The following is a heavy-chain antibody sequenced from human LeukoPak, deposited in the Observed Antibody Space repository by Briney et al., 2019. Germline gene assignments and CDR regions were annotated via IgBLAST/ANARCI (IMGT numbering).Heavy chain of an antibody. CDR2: IITIFGTA. V-gene: IGHV1-69*05. J-gene: IGHJ6*03. CDR1: GGTFNSYA. D-gene: IGHD6-19*01. CDR3: ALAQYSSGWSHPGVYYYYLDV. Sequence: VAPVKVSCKASGGTFNSYAISWVRQAPGQGLEWMGGIITIFGTANYAQKFHPSLTITTDESTSTPYIELTRLRSADTAVYSCALAQYSSGWSHPGVYYYYLDVWGKGTTVTVSS.